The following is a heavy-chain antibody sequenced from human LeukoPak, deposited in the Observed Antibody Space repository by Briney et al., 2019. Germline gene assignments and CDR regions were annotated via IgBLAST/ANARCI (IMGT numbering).Heavy chain of an antibody. J-gene: IGHJ4*02. D-gene: IGHD3-10*01. CDR3: ARVEYGSGSSLDY. Sequence: GGSLRLSCAASGFTFSSYWMSWVRQAPRKGREWVANIKQDGSEKYYVDSVKGRFTISRDNAKNSLYLQMNSLRVEDTAVYYCARVEYGSGSSLDYWGQGTLVPVSS. V-gene: IGHV3-7*01. CDR2: IKQDGSEK. CDR1: GFTFSSYW.